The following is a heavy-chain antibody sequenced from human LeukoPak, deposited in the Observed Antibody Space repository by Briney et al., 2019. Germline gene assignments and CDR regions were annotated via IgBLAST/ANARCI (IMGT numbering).Heavy chain of an antibody. V-gene: IGHV4-34*01. D-gene: IGHD2-2*01. Sequence: PSETLSLTCAVYGGSFSGYYWSWIRQPPGKGLEWIGEINHSGSTNYNPSLKSRVTISVDTSKNQFSLKLSSVTAADTAVYYCARHQGIRGYCSSTSCYRWFDPWGQGTLVTVSS. CDR3: ARHQGIRGYCSSTSCYRWFDP. CDR1: GGSFSGYY. J-gene: IGHJ5*02. CDR2: INHSGST.